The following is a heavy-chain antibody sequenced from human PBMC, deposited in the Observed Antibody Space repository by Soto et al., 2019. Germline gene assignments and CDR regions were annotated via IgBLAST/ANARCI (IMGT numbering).Heavy chain of an antibody. D-gene: IGHD1-26*01. Sequence: GESLKLSCTGSGFSFTRYLIGWVRQMPGKGLEWMGIIYPGDSETKYSPSFEGQVTISADKSTNTAYLQWSSLKASDTAMYYCARPPLPGIVIPGGYNYHDGLDVWGQGTPVTVSS. J-gene: IGHJ6*02. CDR2: IYPGDSET. V-gene: IGHV5-51*01. CDR3: ARPPLPGIVIPGGYNYHDGLDV. CDR1: GFSFTRYL.